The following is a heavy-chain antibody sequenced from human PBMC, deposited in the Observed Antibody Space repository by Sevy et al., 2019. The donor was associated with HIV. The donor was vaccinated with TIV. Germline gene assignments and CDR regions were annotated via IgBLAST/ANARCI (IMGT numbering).Heavy chain of an antibody. D-gene: IGHD2-15*01. CDR1: GFTFSSYA. V-gene: IGHV3-23*01. J-gene: IGHJ4*02. Sequence: GGSLRLSCAASGFTFSSYAMSWVRQAPGKGLEWVSGISGSGSSTYYADSVKGRITISRDNSKKTLFLQMNSLRAEDTAVYYCAKVLRSSIEVLAAFDYWGQGTLVTVSS. CDR3: AKVLRSSIEVLAAFDY. CDR2: ISGSGSST.